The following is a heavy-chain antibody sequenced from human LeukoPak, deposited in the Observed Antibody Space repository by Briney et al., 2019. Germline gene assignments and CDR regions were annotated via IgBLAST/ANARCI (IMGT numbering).Heavy chain of an antibody. CDR3: ARDGSGSYYGY. V-gene: IGHV3-7*01. CDR1: GFTFSSYW. J-gene: IGHJ4*02. D-gene: IGHD1-26*01. CDR2: IKQDGSEK. Sequence: GGSLRLSCAASGFTFSSYWLSWVRQAPGKGLEWVANIKQDGSEKYYVDSVKGRFTISRDNAKNSLYLQMNSLRAEDTAVYYCARDGSGSYYGYWGQGTLVTVSS.